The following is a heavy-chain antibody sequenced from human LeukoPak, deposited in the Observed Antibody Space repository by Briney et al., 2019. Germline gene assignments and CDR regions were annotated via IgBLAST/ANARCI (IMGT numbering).Heavy chain of an antibody. D-gene: IGHD2-15*01. J-gene: IGHJ6*02. CDR1: GFTFSSYS. CDR2: ISSSSTI. CDR3: ARDCSGGSCYPHSYYYYGMDV. V-gene: IGHV3-48*01. Sequence: GGSLRLSCAASGFTFSSYSMNWVRQAPGKGLEWVSYISSSSTIYYADSVKGRFTISRDNAKNSLYLQMNSLRAEDTAVYYCARDCSGGSCYPHSYYYYGMDVWGQGTTVTVSS.